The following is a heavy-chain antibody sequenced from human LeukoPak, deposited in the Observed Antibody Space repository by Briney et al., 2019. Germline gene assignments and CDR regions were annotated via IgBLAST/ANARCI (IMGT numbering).Heavy chain of an antibody. CDR3: AKDSATTVTSVDY. D-gene: IGHD4-17*01. Sequence: GGSLRLSCAASGFTFSAYALTWVRQAPGKGLEWASTIGYSGADTYYADSVKGRFTISRDNSKNTLYLQMNSLRAEDTAAYYCAKDSATTVTSVDYWGQGTLVTVSS. J-gene: IGHJ4*02. CDR1: GFTFSAYA. V-gene: IGHV3-23*01. CDR2: IGYSGADT.